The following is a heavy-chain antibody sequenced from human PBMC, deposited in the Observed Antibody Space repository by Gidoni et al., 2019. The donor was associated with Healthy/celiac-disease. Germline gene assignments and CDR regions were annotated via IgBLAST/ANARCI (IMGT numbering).Heavy chain of an antibody. CDR2: IYYRGST. J-gene: IGHJ6*02. D-gene: IGHD3-10*01. CDR3: ARDGYGSGSTARNGYYYYGMDV. Sequence: QVQLQESGPGLVKPSQTLSLTCTVSGGSIRSGDYYWSLIRQPPGQGLEWLGYIYYRGSTYYNPSRKSRVTISVDTSKNQFSLKLSSVTAADTAVYYCARDGYGSGSTARNGYYYYGMDVWGQGTTVTVSS. V-gene: IGHV4-30-4*01. CDR1: GGSIRSGDYY.